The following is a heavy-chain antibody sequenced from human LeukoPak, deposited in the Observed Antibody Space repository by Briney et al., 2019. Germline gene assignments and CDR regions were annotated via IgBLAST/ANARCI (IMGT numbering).Heavy chain of an antibody. D-gene: IGHD3-10*01. CDR3: AKDRRYSGYYYYYYMDV. CDR2: IRYDGSNK. J-gene: IGHJ6*03. V-gene: IGHV3-30*02. CDR1: GFSFSTYD. Sequence: GGSLRLSCAASGFSFSTYDMHWVRQAPGKGLEWVAFIRYDGSNKYYADSVKGRFTISRDNSKNTLYLQMNSLRAEDTAVYYCAKDRRYSGYYYYYYMDVWGKGTTVTISS.